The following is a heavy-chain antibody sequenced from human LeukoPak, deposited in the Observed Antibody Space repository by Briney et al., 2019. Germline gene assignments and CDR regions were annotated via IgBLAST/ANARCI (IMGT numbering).Heavy chain of an antibody. D-gene: IGHD3-10*01. CDR2: INPNSGGT. J-gene: IGHJ4*02. Sequence: ASVKVSCKASGYTFTGYYMHWVRQAPGQGLEWMGWINPNSGGTNYAQKFQGRVTMTRDTSISTAYMELSRLRSDDTAVYYCARAVWFGELLYFDYWGQGTLVTVSS. V-gene: IGHV1-2*02. CDR1: GYTFTGYY. CDR3: ARAVWFGELLYFDY.